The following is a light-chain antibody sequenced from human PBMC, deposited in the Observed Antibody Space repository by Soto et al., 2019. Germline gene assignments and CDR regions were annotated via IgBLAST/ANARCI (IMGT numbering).Light chain of an antibody. Sequence: VLTQPPSASGTPGQRATISCSGSSSNIGSNTVNWYQQLPGTAPKLLIYSNNQRPSGVPDRFSGSKSGTSASLAISGLQSEDEADYYCAAWDDSLNGYVFGTGTKVTVL. CDR3: AAWDDSLNGYV. CDR1: SSNIGSNT. CDR2: SNN. V-gene: IGLV1-44*01. J-gene: IGLJ1*01.